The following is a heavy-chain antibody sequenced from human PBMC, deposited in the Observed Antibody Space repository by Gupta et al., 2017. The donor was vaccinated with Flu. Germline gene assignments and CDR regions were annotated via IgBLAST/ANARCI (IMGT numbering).Heavy chain of an antibody. Sequence: EVQLVASGGGLVQPGGSLRLSCPAAGFLFSSYWMSWVRQAPGKGLEWVANIKLDGSERYYVDSVEGRFTISRDNAKNSLYLQMNSLRAEDTAVYYCVNWAGDYWGQGTLVTVSS. D-gene: IGHD7-27*01. CDR2: IKLDGSER. CDR1: GFLFSSYW. J-gene: IGHJ4*02. V-gene: IGHV3-7*01. CDR3: VNWAGDY.